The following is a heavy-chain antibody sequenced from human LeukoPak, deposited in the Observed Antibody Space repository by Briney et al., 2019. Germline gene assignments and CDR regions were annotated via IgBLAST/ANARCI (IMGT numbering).Heavy chain of an antibody. D-gene: IGHD6-13*01. Sequence: PGRSLRLSCAASGFTFSSYAMHWVRQAPGKGLEWVAVISYDGSNKYYADSVKGRFTISRDNSKNTLYLQMNSLRAEDTAVYYCASVHFDFPYSSSWYTGSWFDPWGQGTLVTVSS. CDR2: ISYDGSNK. V-gene: IGHV3-30*04. J-gene: IGHJ5*02. CDR3: ASVHFDFPYSSSWYTGSWFDP. CDR1: GFTFSSYA.